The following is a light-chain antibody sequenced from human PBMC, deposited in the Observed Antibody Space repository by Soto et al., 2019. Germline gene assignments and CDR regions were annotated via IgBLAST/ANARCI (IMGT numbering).Light chain of an antibody. CDR3: QQYGDSLT. V-gene: IGKV3D-20*01. CDR1: QSVSRGA. J-gene: IGKJ4*01. CDR2: DTS. Sequence: EIVLTQSPATLSLSPGERATLSCGASQSVSRGAIAWYQKKPGLAPRLLIFDTSTRATGIPDRFSGSGSGKDFTLTISRLEPEVFVVYYCQQYGDSLTFGGGNKVDIK.